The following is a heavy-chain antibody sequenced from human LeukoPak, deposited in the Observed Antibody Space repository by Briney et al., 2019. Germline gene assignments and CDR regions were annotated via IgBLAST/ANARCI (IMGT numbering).Heavy chain of an antibody. CDR1: GGSISSSSYY. CDR3: ARGGGGSWYGTVDY. V-gene: IGHV4-39*07. CDR2: IYYSGST. D-gene: IGHD6-13*01. J-gene: IGHJ4*02. Sequence: SATLSLTCTVSGGSISSSSYYWGWIRPPPGEVLGWVGSIYYSGSTYYNPSLKSLATISVDTSKNQSSLKLSSVTAADTAMYYCARGGGGSWYGTVDYWGQGTLVTVSS.